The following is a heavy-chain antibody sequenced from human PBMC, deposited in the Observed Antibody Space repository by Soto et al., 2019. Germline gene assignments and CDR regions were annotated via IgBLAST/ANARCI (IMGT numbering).Heavy chain of an antibody. CDR2: IYWDDDK. CDR3: AHIVGAAAGLGTYFDY. V-gene: IGHV2-5*02. Sequence: QITLKESGPTLVKPTQTLTLTCTFSGFSLSTSGVGVGWIRQPPGKALEWLALIYWDDDKRYSPSLKSRLTITTDTSKNQVVLTMTNMAPVDTATYYCAHIVGAAAGLGTYFDYWGQGTLVTVSS. J-gene: IGHJ4*02. CDR1: GFSLSTSGVG. D-gene: IGHD1-26*01.